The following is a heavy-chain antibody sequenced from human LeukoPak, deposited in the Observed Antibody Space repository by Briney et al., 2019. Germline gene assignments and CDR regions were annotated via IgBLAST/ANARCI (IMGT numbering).Heavy chain of an antibody. D-gene: IGHD3-10*01. CDR1: GFTFSTYG. CDR2: IWFDGSNK. V-gene: IGHV3-33*01. J-gene: IGHJ4*02. CDR3: ARRHHFGFLDS. Sequence: GGSLRLSCAASGFTFSTYGMHWVRQAPGKGLEWLAIIWFDGSNKYYADSVKDRFTISRDNSKNTLYLQMNSLRAEDTAVYYCARRHHFGFLDSWGQGTLVTVSS.